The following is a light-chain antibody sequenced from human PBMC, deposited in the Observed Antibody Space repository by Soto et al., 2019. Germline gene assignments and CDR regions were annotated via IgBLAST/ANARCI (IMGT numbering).Light chain of an antibody. Sequence: QPASVSGSPGQSITISCTGTSSDVGSYNLVSWYQQHPGKAPKLMIYEGSKRPSGVSNRFSGSKSGNTASLTISGLQAEDEADYYCCSYAGSSTFDVVFGGGTKLTVL. V-gene: IGLV2-23*03. J-gene: IGLJ2*01. CDR3: CSYAGSSTFDVV. CDR2: EGS. CDR1: SSDVGSYNL.